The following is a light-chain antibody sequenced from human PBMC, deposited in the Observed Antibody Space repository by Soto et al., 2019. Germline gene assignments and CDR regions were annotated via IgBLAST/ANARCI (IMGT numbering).Light chain of an antibody. V-gene: IGKV1-5*01. J-gene: IGKJ1*01. CDR1: QSIRYY. Sequence: DIQLTQSPPTLSASVGDRVTITCRASQSIRYYLAWYQQMPGKAPKLLIYGASSLQSGVPSRFSGSGSGTACTLTISSLQPDDFATYFCQHHNSYSQTFGQGTKVEIK. CDR2: GAS. CDR3: QHHNSYSQT.